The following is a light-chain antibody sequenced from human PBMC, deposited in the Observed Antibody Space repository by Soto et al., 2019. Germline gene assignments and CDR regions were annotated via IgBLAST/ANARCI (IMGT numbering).Light chain of an antibody. Sequence: EIVMTQSPVTLSVSPGERATLSCGASQTIRSDLAWYQQKPGQAPRLLISDASTRATGIPARFNGSGSGTEFTLAISSLQSEDFAIYYCHQYNTWPLTFGGGTKVEIK. CDR2: DAS. CDR3: HQYNTWPLT. J-gene: IGKJ4*01. CDR1: QTIRSD. V-gene: IGKV3-15*01.